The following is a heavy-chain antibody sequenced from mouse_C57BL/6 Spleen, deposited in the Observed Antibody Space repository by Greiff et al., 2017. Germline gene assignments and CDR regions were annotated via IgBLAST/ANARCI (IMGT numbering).Heavy chain of an antibody. J-gene: IGHJ2*01. D-gene: IGHD1-2*01. CDR1: GYSFTSYY. V-gene: IGHV1-66*01. CDR2: IYPGSGNT. Sequence: VQLQESGPELVKPGASVKISCKASGYSFTSYYIHWVKQRPGQGLEWIGWIYPGSGNTKYNEKFKGKATPTAYTSSSTAYMQLSSLTSEDSAVYYCARYGDVGIDYWGQGTTLTVSS. CDR3: ARYGDVGIDY.